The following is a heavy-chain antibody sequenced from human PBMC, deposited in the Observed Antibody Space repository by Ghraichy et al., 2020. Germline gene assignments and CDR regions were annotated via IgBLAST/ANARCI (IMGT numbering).Heavy chain of an antibody. CDR3: AKDPLGGEEPWFDP. Sequence: ASVKVSCKTSGYTFTVYCMHWVRQAPGQGLEWMGWINPNSGGTMYAQKFQGRVTMTTDTSISTAYMELSRLRSDDTAVYYCAKDPLGGEEPWFDPWGQGTLVTVSS. V-gene: IGHV1-2*02. CDR1: GYTFTVYC. D-gene: IGHD3-16*01. J-gene: IGHJ5*02. CDR2: INPNSGGT.